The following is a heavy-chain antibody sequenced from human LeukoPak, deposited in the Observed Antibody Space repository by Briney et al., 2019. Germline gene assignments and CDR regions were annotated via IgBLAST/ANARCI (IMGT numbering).Heavy chain of an antibody. CDR2: ISSSGSTI. CDR1: GFTFSDYY. Sequence: PGGSLRLSCAASGFTFSDYYMSWLRQAPGKGLEGVSYISSSGSTIYYADSVKGRFTISRHNAKNSLYLQMNSLRAEDTAVYYCARGSSGWESDAFDIWGQGPMVTVSS. J-gene: IGHJ3*02. D-gene: IGHD6-19*01. CDR3: ARGSSGWESDAFDI. V-gene: IGHV3-11*01.